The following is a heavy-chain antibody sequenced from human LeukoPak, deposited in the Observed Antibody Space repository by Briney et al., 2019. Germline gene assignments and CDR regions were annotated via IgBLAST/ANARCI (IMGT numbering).Heavy chain of an antibody. D-gene: IGHD3-9*01. CDR3: ARDPPDILDALDI. CDR1: GGSISSYY. J-gene: IGHJ3*02. Sequence: SDTLSLTCTVSGGSISSYYWSWIRQSAGKGLEWIGRIYGSGGTNYNPSLKSRVTMSVDTSKNQFSLKLSSVTAADTAVYYCARDPPDILDALDIWGQGTMVTVSS. V-gene: IGHV4-4*07. CDR2: IYGSGGT.